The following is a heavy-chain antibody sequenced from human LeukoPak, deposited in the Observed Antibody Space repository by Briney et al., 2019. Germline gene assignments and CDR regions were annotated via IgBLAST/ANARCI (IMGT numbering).Heavy chain of an antibody. CDR3: ASEYCGGECYSNFDY. V-gene: IGHV1-69*04. J-gene: IGHJ4*02. CDR2: IIPIFGIA. CDR1: GGTFSSYA. D-gene: IGHD2-21*01. Sequence: SVKVSCKASGGTFSSYAISWVRQAPGQGLEWMGRIIPIFGIANYAQKFQGRVTITADKSTSTAYMELSSLRSEDTAVYYCASEYCGGECYSNFDYWGQGTLVTVSS.